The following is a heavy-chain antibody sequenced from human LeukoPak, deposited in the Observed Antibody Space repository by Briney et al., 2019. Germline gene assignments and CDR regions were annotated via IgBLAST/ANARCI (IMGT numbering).Heavy chain of an antibody. D-gene: IGHD1-26*01. V-gene: IGHV4-39*01. CDR2: ISYSGST. CDR3: ARSNSGSYRELDY. CDR1: GGSISSSGYY. J-gene: IGHJ4*02. Sequence: SETLSLTCTVSGGSISSSGYYWGWIRQPPGKGLEWIGSISYSGSTYYNPSLRSRITISVDTSKNQFSLKLSSVTAADTAVYYCARSNSGSYRELDYWGQGALVTVSS.